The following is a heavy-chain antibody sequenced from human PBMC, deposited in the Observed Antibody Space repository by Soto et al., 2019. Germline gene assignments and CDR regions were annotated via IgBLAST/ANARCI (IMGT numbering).Heavy chain of an antibody. CDR3: ARDGAAAGTMWFDY. CDR1: GGTFSSYA. J-gene: IGHJ4*02. V-gene: IGHV1-69*06. D-gene: IGHD6-13*01. CDR2: IIPIFGTA. Sequence: SVKVSCKASGGTFSSYAISWVRQAPGQGLEWMGGIIPIFGTANYAQKFQGRVTITADKSTSTAYMELSSLRSEDTAVYYCARDGAAAGTMWFDYWGQGTLVTV.